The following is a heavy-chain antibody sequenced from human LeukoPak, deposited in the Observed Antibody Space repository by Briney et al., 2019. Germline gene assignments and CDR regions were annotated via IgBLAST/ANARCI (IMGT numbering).Heavy chain of an antibody. Sequence: GASVKVSCKASGYTFTSYDINWVRQATGQGLEWMGWMNPNSGNTGYAQKFQGRVTMTRNTSISTAYMELSSLRSEDTAVYYCARGGYSGYDYGYYYYGMDVWGQGTTVTVSS. J-gene: IGHJ6*02. D-gene: IGHD5-12*01. CDR2: MNPNSGNT. V-gene: IGHV1-8*01. CDR1: GYTFTSYD. CDR3: ARGGYSGYDYGYYYYGMDV.